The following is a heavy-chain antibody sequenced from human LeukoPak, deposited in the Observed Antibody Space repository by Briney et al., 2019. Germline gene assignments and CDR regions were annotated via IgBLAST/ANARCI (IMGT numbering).Heavy chain of an antibody. Sequence: GGSLRLSCPASGFTFSNFWMSWVRQAPGKGLEWVANTKQTGSEKYYVGSVEGRLTISRDNAKNSLYLQTNSLRSKDTAVYYCPRIRYFYGSSDYYHPSYFDYWGQGTLVAVSS. CDR3: PRIRYFYGSSDYYHPSYFDY. J-gene: IGHJ4*02. CDR1: GFTFSNFW. CDR2: TKQTGSEK. V-gene: IGHV3-7*01. D-gene: IGHD3-22*01.